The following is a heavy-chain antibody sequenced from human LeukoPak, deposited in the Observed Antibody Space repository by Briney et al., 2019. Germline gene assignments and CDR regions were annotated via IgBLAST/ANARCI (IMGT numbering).Heavy chain of an antibody. V-gene: IGHV3-30*18. CDR2: ISYDGSNK. CDR1: GFTFSSYG. J-gene: IGHJ5*02. Sequence: GGSLRLSCAASGFTFSSYGMHWVRQAPGKGLEWVAVISYDGSNKYYADSVKGRFTISRDNSKNTLYLQMNSLRAEDTAVYYCAKDAGSGSYPNWFDPWGRGTLVTVSS. D-gene: IGHD3-10*01. CDR3: AKDAGSGSYPNWFDP.